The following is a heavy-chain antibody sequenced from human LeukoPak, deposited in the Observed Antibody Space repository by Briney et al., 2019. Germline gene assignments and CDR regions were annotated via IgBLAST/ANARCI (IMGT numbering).Heavy chain of an antibody. CDR3: AREFIPQYDFWSGYYSPHYYGMDV. Sequence: GASVKVSCKASGYTFTSYGISWVRQAPGQGLEWMGWISAYNGNTNYAQKLQGRVTMTTDTSTSTAYMELRSLRSDDTAVYYCAREFIPQYDFWSGYYSPHYYGMDVWGQGTTVTVSS. CDR1: GYTFTSYG. CDR2: ISAYNGNT. V-gene: IGHV1-18*01. D-gene: IGHD3-3*01. J-gene: IGHJ6*02.